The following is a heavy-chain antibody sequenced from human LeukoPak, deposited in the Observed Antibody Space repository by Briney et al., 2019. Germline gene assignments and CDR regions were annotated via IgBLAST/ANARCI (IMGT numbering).Heavy chain of an antibody. V-gene: IGHV1-69*04. Sequence: ASVKVSCKASGGTFSSYAISWVRQAPGQGLEWMGRIIPILGIANYAQKFQGRVTITADKSTSTAYMELSSLRSEDTAVYYCASIAVAGKVLHWYFDLWGRGTLVTVSS. CDR1: GGTFSSYA. CDR3: ASIAVAGKVLHWYFDL. D-gene: IGHD6-19*01. J-gene: IGHJ2*01. CDR2: IIPILGIA.